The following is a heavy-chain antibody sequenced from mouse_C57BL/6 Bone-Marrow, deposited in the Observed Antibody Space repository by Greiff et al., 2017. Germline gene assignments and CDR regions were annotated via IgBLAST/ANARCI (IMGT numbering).Heavy chain of an antibody. D-gene: IGHD2-3*01. V-gene: IGHV5-12*01. Sequence: EVQGVESGGGLVQPGGSLKLSCAASGFTFSDYYMYWVRQTPEKRLEWVAYISNGGGSTYYPDTVKGRFTISRYNAKNTLYLQMSRLKSEDTAMYYCARHDGAMDYWGQGTSVTVSS. CDR3: ARHDGAMDY. CDR1: GFTFSDYY. CDR2: ISNGGGST. J-gene: IGHJ4*01.